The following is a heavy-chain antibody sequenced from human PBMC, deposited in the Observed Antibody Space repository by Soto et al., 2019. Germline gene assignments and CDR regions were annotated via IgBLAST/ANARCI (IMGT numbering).Heavy chain of an antibody. CDR1: GFTFTTSA. CDR3: ARRKITIFLVGGAFDI. J-gene: IGHJ3*02. D-gene: IGHD3-3*01. CDR2: IVVASGDT. V-gene: IGHV1-58*01. Sequence: ASVNVSCKASGFTFTTSAVQWVRQTRGQRLEWIGWIVVASGDTNYAQKFQERVTITRDVSTSTAYMELSSLRSEDTAVYYCARRKITIFLVGGAFDIWGQGTMVTVSS.